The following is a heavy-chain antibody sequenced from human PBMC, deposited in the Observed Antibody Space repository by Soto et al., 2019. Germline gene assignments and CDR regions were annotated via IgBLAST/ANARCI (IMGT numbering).Heavy chain of an antibody. CDR3: ARHNYGSGSTYFDY. V-gene: IGHV4-61*05. J-gene: IGHJ4*02. CDR1: GGSISSATYS. CDR2: IYYSGST. Sequence: PSETLSLTCTVSGGSISSATYSWGWIRQPPGKGLEWIGYIYYSGSTNYNPSLKGRVTISVDTSKNQFSLKLNSMTAADTAVYYCARHNYGSGSTYFDYWGQGILVTVSS. D-gene: IGHD3-10*01.